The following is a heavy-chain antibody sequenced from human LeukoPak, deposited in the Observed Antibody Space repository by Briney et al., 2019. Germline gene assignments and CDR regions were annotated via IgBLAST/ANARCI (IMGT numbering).Heavy chain of an antibody. D-gene: IGHD1-1*01. CDR2: INHSGST. CDR1: GGSFSGYY. J-gene: IGHJ5*02. Sequence: SETLSLTCAVYGGSFSGYYWSWIRQPPGKGLEWIGEINHSGSTNYNPSLKSRVTISVDTSKNQFSLKLSSVTVADTAVYYCARHLDTLSLDPWGQGTLVTVSS. CDR3: ARHLDTLSLDP. V-gene: IGHV4-34*01.